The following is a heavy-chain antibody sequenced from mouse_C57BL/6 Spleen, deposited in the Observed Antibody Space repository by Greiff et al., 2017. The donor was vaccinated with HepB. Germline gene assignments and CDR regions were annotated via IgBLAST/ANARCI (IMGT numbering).Heavy chain of an antibody. CDR3: ARDDGSSYGY. D-gene: IGHD1-1*01. J-gene: IGHJ2*01. CDR1: GFTFSSYA. Sequence: EVQLKESGGGLVKPGGSLKLSCAASGFTFSSYAMSWVRQTPEKRLEWVATISDGGSYTYYPDNVKGRFTISRDNAKNNLYLQMSHLKSEDTAMYYCARDDGSSYGYWGQGTTLTVSS. CDR2: ISDGGSYT. V-gene: IGHV5-4*01.